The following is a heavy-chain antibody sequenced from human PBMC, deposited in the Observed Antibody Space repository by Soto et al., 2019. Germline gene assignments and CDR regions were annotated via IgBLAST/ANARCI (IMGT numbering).Heavy chain of an antibody. Sequence: EVQLVDSGGGLVQPGGSLRLSCAASGFIFSNYVMSWVRQAPGKGLEWVSSISDSGGTSYDADSVKGRFTISRDNSKNPLYLQMNSLRAEDTAIYYWAKRPRALLTFDYWGQGTLVTVSS. D-gene: IGHD1-26*01. CDR1: GFIFSNYV. CDR3: AKRPRALLTFDY. J-gene: IGHJ4*02. V-gene: IGHV3-23*04. CDR2: ISDSGGTS.